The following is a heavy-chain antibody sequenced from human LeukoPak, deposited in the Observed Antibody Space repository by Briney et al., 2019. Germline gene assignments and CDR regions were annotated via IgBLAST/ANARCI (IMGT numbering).Heavy chain of an antibody. Sequence: PSETLSLTCGVSVGSINSGNWWTWVRQSPGKGLEWIGEIRHNGTRNYNPSLKSRVTISADTFKNHFSLIVTSLTAADTAVYYCAAAPVLRGEGGEHCKYGMDVWGQGTTVIVSS. CDR3: AAAPVLRGEGGEHCKYGMDV. CDR2: IRHNGTR. CDR1: VGSINSGNW. V-gene: IGHV4/OR15-8*01. D-gene: IGHD2-8*02. J-gene: IGHJ6*02.